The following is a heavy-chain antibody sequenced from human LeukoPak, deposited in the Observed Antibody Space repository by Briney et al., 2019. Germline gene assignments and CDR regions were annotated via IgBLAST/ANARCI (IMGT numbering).Heavy chain of an antibody. D-gene: IGHD6-13*01. CDR3: ARSSTTTHSSSWYFGFDY. V-gene: IGHV4-31*03. Sequence: SQTLSLTCTVSGGSISSGGYYWSWTRQHPGRGLGWIGYIYYSGSTYYNPSLKSRVTISVDTSKNQFSLKLSSVTAADTAVYYCARSSTTTHSSSWYFGFDYWGQGTLVTVSS. CDR2: IYYSGST. CDR1: GGSISSGGYY. J-gene: IGHJ4*02.